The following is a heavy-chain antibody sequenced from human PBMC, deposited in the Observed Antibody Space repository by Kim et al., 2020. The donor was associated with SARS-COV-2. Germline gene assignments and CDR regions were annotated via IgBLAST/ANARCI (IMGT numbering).Heavy chain of an antibody. CDR2: IYPGDSDT. D-gene: IGHD1-1*01. J-gene: IGHJ5*02. Sequence: GESLKISCKASRYSFTNYWIAWVRQMPGEGLEWMGMIYPGDSDTRYSPSFQGKVAISADKSITTAYLQWSSLKASDTAMYYCAREHQLGDVYLDPWGQGTLVTVSS. CDR1: RYSFTNYW. V-gene: IGHV5-51*01. CDR3: AREHQLGDVYLDP.